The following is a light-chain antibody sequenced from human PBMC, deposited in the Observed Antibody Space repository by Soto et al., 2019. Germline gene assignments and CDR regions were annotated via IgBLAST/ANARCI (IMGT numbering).Light chain of an antibody. Sequence: EIVLTQSPGTLSVSPGERDTLSCRPSQSVSSNLAWYQQKPGQAPRLLFYGASTGATGIPARFSGSGSETEFTLSISSLQSEDFAVYYCQQYNNWPGTFGQGTKVEIK. CDR3: QQYNNWPGT. V-gene: IGKV3-15*01. CDR2: GAS. CDR1: QSVSSN. J-gene: IGKJ1*01.